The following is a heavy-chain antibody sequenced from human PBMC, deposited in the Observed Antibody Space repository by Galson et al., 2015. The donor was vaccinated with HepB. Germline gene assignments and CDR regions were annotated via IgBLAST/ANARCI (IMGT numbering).Heavy chain of an antibody. V-gene: IGHV3-9*01. J-gene: IGHJ4*02. CDR3: AKSGPTAMEPLDY. CDR1: GFTFDDYA. CDR2: ISWNSGSI. D-gene: IGHD5-18*01. Sequence: SLRLSCAASGFTFDDYAMHWVRQAPGKGLEWVSGISWNSGSIGYADSVKGRFTISRDNAKNSLYLQMNSLRAEDTALYYCAKSGPTAMEPLDYWGQGTLVTVSS.